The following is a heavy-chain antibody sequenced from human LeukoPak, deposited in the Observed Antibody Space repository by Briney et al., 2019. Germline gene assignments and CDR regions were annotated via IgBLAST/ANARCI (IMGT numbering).Heavy chain of an antibody. CDR3: ARGGSSSSMHWFDP. CDR1: GGTFSSYA. V-gene: IGHV1-69*04. D-gene: IGHD6-6*01. Sequence: SVKVSCKASGGTFSSYAISWVRQAPGQGLEWIGRIIPIFGIANYAQKFQGRVTITADKSTSTAYMELSSLRSEDTAVYYCARGGSSSSMHWFDPWGQGTLVTVSS. CDR2: IIPIFGIA. J-gene: IGHJ5*02.